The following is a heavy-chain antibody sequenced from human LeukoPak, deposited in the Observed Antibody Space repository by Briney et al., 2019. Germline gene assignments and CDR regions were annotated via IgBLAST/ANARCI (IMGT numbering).Heavy chain of an antibody. CDR3: ASWRLTDPQLVRDYYYYYYMDV. CDR2: INPNSGGT. V-gene: IGHV1-2*02. J-gene: IGHJ6*03. CDR1: GHTFTGYY. D-gene: IGHD6-6*01. Sequence: RASVKVSCKASGHTFTGYYMHWVRQAPGQGLEWMGWINPNSGGTNYAQKFQGRVTMTRDTSISTAYMELSRLRSDDTAVYYCASWRLTDPQLVRDYYYYYYMDVWGKGTTVTVSS.